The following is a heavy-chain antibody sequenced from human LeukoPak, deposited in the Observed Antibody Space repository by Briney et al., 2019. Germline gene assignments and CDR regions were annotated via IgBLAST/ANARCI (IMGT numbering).Heavy chain of an antibody. D-gene: IGHD2-21*02. CDR2: ISSSSSYI. J-gene: IGHJ4*02. CDR3: ARDLLGGGDDY. V-gene: IGHV3-21*01. Sequence: GGSLRLSCAASGFSFSSYTMNWVRQAPGKGLEWVSSISSSSSYIYYADSLKGRFTISRDNVKNSLYLQMNSLRAEDTAVYYCARDLLGGGDDYWGQGTLVTVSS. CDR1: GFSFSSYT.